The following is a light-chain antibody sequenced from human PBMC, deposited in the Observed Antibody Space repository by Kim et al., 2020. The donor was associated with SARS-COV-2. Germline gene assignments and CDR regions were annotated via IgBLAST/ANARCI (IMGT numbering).Light chain of an antibody. Sequence: SVGDRVTIPCRASQTISTSLAWYQQRPGKVPKLLIYDASSLQSGVPSRFSGSGSGTEFTLTISSLQPDDFASFYCQQYGSYSPWPFGQGTKVDIK. V-gene: IGKV1-5*01. CDR1: QTISTS. CDR2: DAS. J-gene: IGKJ1*01. CDR3: QQYGSYSPWP.